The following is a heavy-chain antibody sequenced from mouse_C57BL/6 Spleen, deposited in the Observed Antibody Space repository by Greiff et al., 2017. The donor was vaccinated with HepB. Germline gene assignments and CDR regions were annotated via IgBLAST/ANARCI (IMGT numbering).Heavy chain of an antibody. CDR1: GYTFTDYY. D-gene: IGHD2-4*01. CDR2: INPNNGGT. V-gene: IGHV1-26*01. J-gene: IGHJ3*01. Sequence: EVQLQQSGPELVKPGASVKISCKASGYTFTDYYMNWVKQSHGKSLEWIGDINPNNGGTSYNQKFKGKATLTVDKSSSTAYMELRSLTSEDSAVYYCARNNYDYDVWFAYWGQGTLVTVSA. CDR3: ARNNYDYDVWFAY.